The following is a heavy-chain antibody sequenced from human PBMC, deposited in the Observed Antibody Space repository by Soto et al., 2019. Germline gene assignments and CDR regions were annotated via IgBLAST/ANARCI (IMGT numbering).Heavy chain of an antibody. CDR2: VIPIFGTP. Sequence: QVQLVQSGAEVKKPGSSVKVSCKASGGTFSSYAINWVRQAPGQGLEWMGGVIPIFGTPKYAQKLQGRVTITADGSTRKGYMALRSLKSAKTAVYYCARGIVLLTDTRRGSFDIWGQVRMVTVSS. J-gene: IGHJ3*02. CDR1: GGTFSSYA. V-gene: IGHV1-69*01. D-gene: IGHD2-15*01. CDR3: ARGIVLLTDTRRGSFDI.